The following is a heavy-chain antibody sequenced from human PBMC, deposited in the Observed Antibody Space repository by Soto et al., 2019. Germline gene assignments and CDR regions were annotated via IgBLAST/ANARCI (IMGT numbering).Heavy chain of an antibody. D-gene: IGHD6-13*01. Sequence: QITLKESGPTLVKPTQTLTLTCTFSGFSLSTSGVGVGWIRQPPGKALEWLALIYWDDDKRYRPSLKSRLTITKXXSXNXAVITMTNMDPVDTATYYCAHRLRGAGSSWLLDFDYWGQGTLVTVSS. J-gene: IGHJ4*02. V-gene: IGHV2-5*02. CDR2: IYWDDDK. CDR1: GFSLSTSGVG. CDR3: AHRLRGAGSSWLLDFDY.